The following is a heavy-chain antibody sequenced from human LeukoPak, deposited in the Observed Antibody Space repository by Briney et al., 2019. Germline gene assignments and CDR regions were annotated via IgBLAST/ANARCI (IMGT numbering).Heavy chain of an antibody. D-gene: IGHD3-16*02. CDR1: GFTFSSYA. CDR2: ISYDGSNK. V-gene: IGHV3-30-3*01. CDR3: ATQFGGVIVTLLDY. Sequence: PGRSLRLSCAASGFTFSSYAMHWVRQAPGKGLEWVAVISYDGSNKYYADSVKGRFTISRDNSKNTLYLQMNSLRAEDTAVYYCATQFGGVIVTLLDYWGQGTLVTVSS. J-gene: IGHJ4*02.